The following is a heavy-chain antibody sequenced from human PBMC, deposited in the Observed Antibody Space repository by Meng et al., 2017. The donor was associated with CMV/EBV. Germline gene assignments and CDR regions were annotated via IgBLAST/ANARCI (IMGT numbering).Heavy chain of an antibody. CDR1: GCTVTGYY. V-gene: IGHV1-2*02. J-gene: IGHJ6*02. Sequence: ASVKVSCKASGCTVTGYYMHWVRQAPGQGLEWMGWINPNSGGTNYAQKFQGRVTMTRDTSISTAYMELSRLRSDDTAVYYCARDQSSTSYYYYGMDVWGQGTTVTVSS. CDR2: INPNSGGT. CDR3: ARDQSSTSYYYYGMDV. D-gene: IGHD2-2*01.